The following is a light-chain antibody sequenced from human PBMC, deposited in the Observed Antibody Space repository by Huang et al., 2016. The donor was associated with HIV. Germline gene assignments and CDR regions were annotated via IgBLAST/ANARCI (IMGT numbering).Light chain of an antibody. Sequence: EIVMTQSPTTLSVSPGERATLSCRASQRVGNNIAWYQQKPGQAPRLLIDAAATRPTGISGRFSGSGSETEFTLTISSLQSEDFAVYYGLHYDNWPPYTFGQGTKVELK. CDR3: LHYDNWPPYT. J-gene: IGKJ2*01. CDR2: AAA. V-gene: IGKV3-15*01. CDR1: QRVGNN.